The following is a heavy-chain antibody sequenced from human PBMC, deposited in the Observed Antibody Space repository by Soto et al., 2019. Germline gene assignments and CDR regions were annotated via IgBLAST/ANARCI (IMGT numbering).Heavy chain of an antibody. CDR1: GFSFSISP. D-gene: IGHD7-27*01. J-gene: IGHJ4*02. V-gene: IGHV3-30-3*01. CDR3: ARDPKTSGGQHWAFNYLDS. Sequence: GGSLRLSCAASGFSFSISPMHWVRQAPGKGPEWVALISYDGTNKFYADSVKGRFTISRDNSKSTLYLQVDSLRPEDAAVYYCARDPKTSGGQHWAFNYLDSWGQGPLVTV. CDR2: ISYDGTNK.